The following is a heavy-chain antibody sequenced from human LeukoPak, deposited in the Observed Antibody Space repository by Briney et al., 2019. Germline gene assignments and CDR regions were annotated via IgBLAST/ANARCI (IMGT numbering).Heavy chain of an antibody. CDR1: GGSISRNSYY. CDR2: IYYSGST. D-gene: IGHD3-10*01. CDR3: ARLYFVRWFDP. J-gene: IGHJ5*02. V-gene: IGHV4-39*01. Sequence: SETLSLTCSVSGGSISRNSYYWGWIRQPPGKGLEWIGSIYYSGSTYYSPSLKSRVTISVDTSKNQFSLKLNSVTAADTAVYFCARLYFVRWFDPWGQGILVTVSS.